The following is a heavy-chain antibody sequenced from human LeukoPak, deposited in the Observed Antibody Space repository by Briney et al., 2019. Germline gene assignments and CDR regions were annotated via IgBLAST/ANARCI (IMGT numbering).Heavy chain of an antibody. Sequence: GGSLRLSCAASGFTFSTYEMNWVRQAPGKGLEWVGFIRSKAYGGTTEYAASVKSRFSISRDDSKSIAYLQMNSLRTEDTAVFYCTRDCSGGSCWGDAFDIWGQGTMVTVSS. D-gene: IGHD2-15*01. J-gene: IGHJ3*02. V-gene: IGHV3-49*04. CDR2: IRSKAYGGTT. CDR1: GFTFSTYE. CDR3: TRDCSGGSCWGDAFDI.